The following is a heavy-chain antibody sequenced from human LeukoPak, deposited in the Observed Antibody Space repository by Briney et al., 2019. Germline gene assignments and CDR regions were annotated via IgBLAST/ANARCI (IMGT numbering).Heavy chain of an antibody. CDR3: ARIQSAYSYGYDPFDY. V-gene: IGHV3-21*01. CDR1: GFTFSSYA. D-gene: IGHD5-18*01. CDR2: FSGSGGNT. J-gene: IGHJ4*02. Sequence: GGSLRLSCAASGFTFSSYAMSWVRQAPGKGLEWVSTFSGSGGNTYYADSVKGRFTISRDNAKNSLYLQMNSLRAEDTAMYYCARIQSAYSYGYDPFDYWGQGTLVTVSS.